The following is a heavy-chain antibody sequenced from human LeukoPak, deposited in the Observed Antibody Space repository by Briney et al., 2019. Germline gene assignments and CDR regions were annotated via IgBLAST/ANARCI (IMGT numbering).Heavy chain of an antibody. J-gene: IGHJ3*02. Sequence: PSETLSLTCTVSGGSISSYYWSWIRQPPGKGLEWIGYIYYSGSTNYNPSLKSRVTISVDTSKNQFSLKLSSVTAADTAVYYCARGLWLLDALDIWGQGTMVTVSS. CDR3: ARGLWLLDALDI. D-gene: IGHD5-18*01. V-gene: IGHV4-59*01. CDR2: IYYSGST. CDR1: GGSISSYY.